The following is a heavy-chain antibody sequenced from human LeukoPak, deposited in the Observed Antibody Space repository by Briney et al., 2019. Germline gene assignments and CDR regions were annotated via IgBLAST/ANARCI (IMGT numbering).Heavy chain of an antibody. CDR2: ITPIFGEA. Sequence: RASVTVSCKVSGGTFSSYPISWVRQAPGQGLEWMGEITPIFGEAQNAEKFQGRVTITADEPTSTVYMELTSLRLDDTAMYYCARNSRVASTSGLNYWGQGTLVTVSS. D-gene: IGHD5-12*01. V-gene: IGHV1-69*13. CDR1: GGTFSSYP. CDR3: ARNSRVASTSGLNY. J-gene: IGHJ4*02.